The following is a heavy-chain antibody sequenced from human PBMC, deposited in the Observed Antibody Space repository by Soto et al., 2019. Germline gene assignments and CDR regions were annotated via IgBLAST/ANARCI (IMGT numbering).Heavy chain of an antibody. D-gene: IGHD3-3*01. V-gene: IGHV1-69*02. Sequence: QVQLVQSGAEVKKPGSSVKVSCKASGGTFSSYTISWVRQAPGQGLEWMGRIIPILGIANYAQKFQGRVTITVDKCTSTVYIELCSLISDDTAVYYCASFEWSTKNDTFDTWGQGTMVTVSS. CDR3: ASFEWSTKNDTFDT. CDR1: GGTFSSYT. J-gene: IGHJ3*02. CDR2: IIPILGIA.